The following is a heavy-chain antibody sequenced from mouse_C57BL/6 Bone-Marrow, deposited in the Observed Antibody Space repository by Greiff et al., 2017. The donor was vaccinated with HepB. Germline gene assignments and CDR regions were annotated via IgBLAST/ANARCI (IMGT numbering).Heavy chain of an antibody. V-gene: IGHV1-55*01. CDR3: ARGRVYYGSSYNY. CDR2: IYPGSGST. D-gene: IGHD1-1*01. CDR1: GYTFTSYW. J-gene: IGHJ2*01. Sequence: QVQLQQPGAELVKPGASVKMSCKASGYTFTSYWITWVKQRPGQGLEWIGDIYPGSGSTNCNEKFKSKATLTVDTSSSTAYMQLSSLTSEDSAVYYCARGRVYYGSSYNYWGQGTTLTVSS.